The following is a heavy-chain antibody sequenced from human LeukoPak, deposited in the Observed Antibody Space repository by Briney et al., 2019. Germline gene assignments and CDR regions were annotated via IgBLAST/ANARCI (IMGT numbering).Heavy chain of an antibody. V-gene: IGHV3-30*02. CDR2: IRYDGSNK. CDR3: AKDRYSSSWYYYYMDV. J-gene: IGHJ6*03. CDR1: GFTFSSYG. D-gene: IGHD6-13*01. Sequence: GGSLRLSCAASGFTFSSYGMHWVRQAPGKGLEWVAFIRYDGSNKYYADSVKGRFTISRDNSQNTLYLQMNSLRAEDTAVYYCAKDRYSSSWYYYYMDVWGKGTTVTVSS.